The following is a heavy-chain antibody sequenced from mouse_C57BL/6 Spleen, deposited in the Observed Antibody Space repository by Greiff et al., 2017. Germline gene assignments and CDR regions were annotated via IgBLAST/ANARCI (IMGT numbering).Heavy chain of an antibody. Sequence: VKQSCKASGYTFTSYWMHWVKQRPGQGLEWIGEIDPSDSYTNYNQKFKGKSTLTVDKSSSTAYMQLSSLTSEDSAVYYCARRGTTVVNWYFDVWGTGTTVTVSS. J-gene: IGHJ1*03. D-gene: IGHD1-1*01. CDR3: ARRGTTVVNWYFDV. CDR1: GYTFTSYW. CDR2: IDPSDSYT. V-gene: IGHV1-69*01.